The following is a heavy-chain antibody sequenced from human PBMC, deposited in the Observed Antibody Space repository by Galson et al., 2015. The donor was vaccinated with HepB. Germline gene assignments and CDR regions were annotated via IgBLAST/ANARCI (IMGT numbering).Heavy chain of an antibody. CDR3: VKKVGGSGSYPFQH. CDR1: GFTFSSYA. CDR2: ISSNGGST. V-gene: IGHV3-64D*06. D-gene: IGHD3-10*01. J-gene: IGHJ1*01. Sequence: SLRLSCAASGFTFSSYAMHRVRQAPGKGLEYVSAISSNGGSTYYADSVKGRFTISRDNSKNTLYLQMSSLRAEDTAVYYCVKKVGGSGSYPFQHWGQGTLVTVSS.